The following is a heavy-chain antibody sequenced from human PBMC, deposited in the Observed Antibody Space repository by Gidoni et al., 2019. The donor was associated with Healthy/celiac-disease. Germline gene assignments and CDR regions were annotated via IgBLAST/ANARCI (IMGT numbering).Heavy chain of an antibody. V-gene: IGHV1-8*01. J-gene: IGHJ4*02. CDR3: ARSQYDLDYDSSGYYYHY. D-gene: IGHD3-22*01. Sequence: QVQLVQSGAEVKKPGASVKVSCKASGYTFTSYDINWVRQATGQGLEWMGWMNPNSGNTGYAQKFQGRVTMTRNTSISTAYMELSSLRSEDTAVYYCARSQYDLDYDSSGYYYHYWGQGTLVTVSS. CDR2: MNPNSGNT. CDR1: GYTFTSYD.